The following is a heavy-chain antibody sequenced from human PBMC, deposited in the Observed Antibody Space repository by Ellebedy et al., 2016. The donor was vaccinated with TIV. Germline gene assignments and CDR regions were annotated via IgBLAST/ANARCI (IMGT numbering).Heavy chain of an antibody. CDR3: ANGGFMYYDILTGYYKGGY. V-gene: IGHV3-23*01. CDR2: ISGSGGST. J-gene: IGHJ4*02. Sequence: GGSLRLXXAASGFPFSSYAMSWVRQAPGKGLEWVSAISGSGGSTYYADSVKGRFTISRDNSKNTLYLQMNSLRAEDTAVYYCANGGFMYYDILTGYYKGGYWGQGTLVTVSS. D-gene: IGHD3-9*01. CDR1: GFPFSSYA.